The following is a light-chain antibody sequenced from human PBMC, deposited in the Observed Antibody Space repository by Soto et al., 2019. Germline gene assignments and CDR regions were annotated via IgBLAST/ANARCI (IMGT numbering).Light chain of an antibody. CDR1: SSDIGAYNY. CDR3: NSRGGSRPYYV. CDR2: EVS. J-gene: IGLJ1*01. Sequence: QSVLTQPASVSGSPGQSVTISCTGTSSDIGAYNYVSWYQQYPGKAPKLMIYEVSNRPSGVSARFSASKSGNTASLTISGLQAEDEADYYCNSRGGSRPYYVFGAGTKLTVL. V-gene: IGLV2-14*01.